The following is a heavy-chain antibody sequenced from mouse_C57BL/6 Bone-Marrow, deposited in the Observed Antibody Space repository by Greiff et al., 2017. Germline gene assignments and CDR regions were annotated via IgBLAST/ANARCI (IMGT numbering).Heavy chain of an antibody. Sequence: VKLMESGPGLVAPSQSLSITCTVSGFSLTGYGVNWVRQPPGKGLEWLGMIWGDGSTDYNSAIKSRLSISKDNSKSQVFLKMNSLQTYDTARYYCSRRTSYYAMDYWVQGTSVIVSS. V-gene: IGHV2-6-7*01. J-gene: IGHJ4*01. CDR2: IWGDGST. CDR3: SRRTSYYAMDY. CDR1: GFSLTGYG.